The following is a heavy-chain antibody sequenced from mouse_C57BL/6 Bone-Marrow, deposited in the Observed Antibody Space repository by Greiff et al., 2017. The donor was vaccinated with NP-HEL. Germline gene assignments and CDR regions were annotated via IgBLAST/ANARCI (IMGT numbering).Heavy chain of an antibody. D-gene: IGHD2-2*01. CDR1: GFSLTSYG. Sequence: QVQLKESGPGLVQPSQSLSITCTVSGFSLTSYGVHWVRQSPGKGLEWLGVIWSGGSTDYNAAFISRLSISKDNSKSQVFFKMNSLQADDTAIYYCARKALWFYYYAMDYWGQGTSVTVSS. CDR3: ARKALWFYYYAMDY. V-gene: IGHV2-2*01. CDR2: IWSGGST. J-gene: IGHJ4*01.